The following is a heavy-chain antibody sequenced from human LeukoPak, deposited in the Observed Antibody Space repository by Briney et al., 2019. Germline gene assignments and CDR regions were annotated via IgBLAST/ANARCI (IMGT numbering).Heavy chain of an antibody. J-gene: IGHJ4*02. CDR3: ARGLSPGSGDY. CDR2: INHSGST. V-gene: IGHV4-34*01. Sequence: PSETLSLTCAVYGGSFSGYYWSWLRQPPGKGLEWIGEINHSGSTNYNPSLKSRVTISVDTSKNQFSLKLSSVTAADTAVYYCARGLSPGSGDYWGQGTLVTVSS. CDR1: GGSFSGYY. D-gene: IGHD6-25*01.